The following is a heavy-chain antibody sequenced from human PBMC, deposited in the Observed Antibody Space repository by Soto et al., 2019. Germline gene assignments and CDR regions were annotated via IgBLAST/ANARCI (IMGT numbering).Heavy chain of an antibody. D-gene: IGHD2-21*02. Sequence: SETLSLTCAVYGGSFSGYYWSWIRQPPGKGLEWIGEINHSGSTNYNPSLKSRVTISVDTSKNQFSLKLSSVTAADTAVYYCARGVASVVTSYFDYWGQGTLVTVSS. V-gene: IGHV4-34*01. CDR3: ARGVASVVTSYFDY. CDR1: GGSFSGYY. J-gene: IGHJ4*02. CDR2: INHSGST.